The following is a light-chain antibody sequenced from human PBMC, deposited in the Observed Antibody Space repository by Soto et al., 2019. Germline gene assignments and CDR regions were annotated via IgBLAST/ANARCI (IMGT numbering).Light chain of an antibody. J-gene: IGKJ5*01. CDR1: QSAISN. V-gene: IGKV3-11*01. CDR3: QQRSNWPGT. Sequence: EIVMTQSPATLSVSPGERVTLSCRASQSAISNLAWYQQKPGQAPRLLIYDTSNRATGIPARFSGSGSGTDFTLTISSLEPEDLAVYYCQQRSNWPGTFGQGTRLEIK. CDR2: DTS.